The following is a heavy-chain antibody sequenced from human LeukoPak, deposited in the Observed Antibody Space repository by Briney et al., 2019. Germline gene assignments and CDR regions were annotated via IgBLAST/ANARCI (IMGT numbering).Heavy chain of an antibody. Sequence: SGTLSLTRTESVGSISGYYWSWICEPPGRGLERIGYIYYSGTTNYNPSLRSRVTISVDTSKNQFSLRLSSVTATDTAVYYCARLHSSRAEEFDPWGQGTLVTVSS. CDR1: VGSISGYY. V-gene: IGHV4-59*01. J-gene: IGHJ5*02. CDR3: ARLHSSRAEEFDP. CDR2: IYYSGTT.